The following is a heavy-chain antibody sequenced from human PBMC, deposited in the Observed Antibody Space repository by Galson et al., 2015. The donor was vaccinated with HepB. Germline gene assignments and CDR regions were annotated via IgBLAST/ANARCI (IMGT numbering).Heavy chain of an antibody. CDR2: IGRGDDT. J-gene: IGHJ2*01. V-gene: IGHV3-13*01. CDR3: AREVIDTTSSGWFLDL. D-gene: IGHD3-10*01. CDR1: GFTFSSYD. Sequence: SLRLSCAASGFTFSSYDMHWVRQVVGRGLEWVSAIGRGDDTYYPGSVEGRFTISREDAKNSVYLQMNSLRVGDTAVYYCAREVIDTTSSGWFLDLWGRGTLVTVSS.